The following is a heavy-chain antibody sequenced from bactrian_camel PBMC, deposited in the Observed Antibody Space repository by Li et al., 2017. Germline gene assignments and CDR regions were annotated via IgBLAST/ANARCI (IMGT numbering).Heavy chain of an antibody. V-gene: IGHV3S40*01. Sequence: VQLVESGGDLVQPGGSLRLSCVASGFTASLYAMSWVRQAPGKGLEWVSTIRSGGDNTYYSPSVKGRFTISQDSPKNTMYLQMDNLKPEDTAVYYCVADQDPFGRRAADDVCAALPAYRYSGQGTQVTVS. J-gene: IGHJ4*01. CDR1: GFTASLYA. D-gene: IGHD7*01. CDR2: IRSGGDNT. CDR3: VADQDPFGRRAADDVCAALPAYRY.